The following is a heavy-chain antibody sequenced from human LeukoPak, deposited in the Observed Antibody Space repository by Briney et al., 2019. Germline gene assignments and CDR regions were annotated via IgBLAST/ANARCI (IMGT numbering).Heavy chain of an antibody. CDR1: GGSISSGVYY. D-gene: IGHD5-24*01. J-gene: IGHJ4*02. V-gene: IGHV4-31*03. CDR3: AGRRGRWTTHDY. CDR2: INHSGST. Sequence: SQTLSLTCTVSGGSISSGVYYWSWIRQHPGKGLEWIGEINHSGSTNYNPSLKSRVTISVDTSKNQFSLKLSSVTAADTAVYYCAGRRGRWTTHDYWGQGTLVTVSS.